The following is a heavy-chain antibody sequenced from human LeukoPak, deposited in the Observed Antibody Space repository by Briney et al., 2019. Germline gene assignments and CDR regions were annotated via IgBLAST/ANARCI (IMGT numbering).Heavy chain of an antibody. CDR1: GYTFTGCY. D-gene: IGHD4-17*01. CDR3: ARELIRGIYGLFGY. Sequence: ASVKVSCKASGYTFTGCYMHWVRQAPGQGGEGMGWINANSGGRNYAQKFQGRVTMTRETSISTAYMEPSRLRSDDTAVYYCARELIRGIYGLFGYWGQGTLVTVSS. J-gene: IGHJ4*02. V-gene: IGHV1-2*02. CDR2: INANSGGR.